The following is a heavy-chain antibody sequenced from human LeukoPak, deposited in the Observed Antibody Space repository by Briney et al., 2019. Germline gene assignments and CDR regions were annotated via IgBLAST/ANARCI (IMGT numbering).Heavy chain of an antibody. CDR3: AKDLLMTQFTVTAPFDY. J-gene: IGHJ4*02. CDR1: GFTFSSYA. D-gene: IGHD4-17*01. V-gene: IGHV3-30*02. CDR2: VRYDGGHQ. Sequence: GRSLRLSCAASGFTFSSYAMHWVRQAPGKGLEWVAFVRYDGGHQNLADSVRGQFIISRDNSKNTVYLQMNSLRVEDTAIYYCAKDLLMTQFTVTAPFDYWGQGILVSVSS.